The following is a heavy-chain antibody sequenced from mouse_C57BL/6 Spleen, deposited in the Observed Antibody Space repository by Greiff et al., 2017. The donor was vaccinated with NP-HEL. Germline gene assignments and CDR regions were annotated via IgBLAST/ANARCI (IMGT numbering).Heavy chain of an antibody. CDR1: GYTFTSYW. J-gene: IGHJ4*01. CDR2: IYPGSGST. D-gene: IGHD2-1*01. CDR3: ARYGNYPYYAMDY. Sequence: QVQLQQPGAELVKPGASVKMSCKASGYTFTSYWITWVKQRPGQGLEWIGDIYPGSGSTNYNEKFKSKATLTVDTSSSTAYMQLSSLPSEDSAVYYCARYGNYPYYAMDYWGQGTSVPVSS. V-gene: IGHV1-55*01.